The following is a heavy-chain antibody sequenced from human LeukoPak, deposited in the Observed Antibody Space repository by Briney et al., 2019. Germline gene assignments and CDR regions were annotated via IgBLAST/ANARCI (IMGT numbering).Heavy chain of an antibody. V-gene: IGHV3-48*02. J-gene: IGHJ4*02. CDR2: ISSSSSSI. Sequence: PGGSLRLSCAASEFXFSNFGMNWVRKAPGKGLKWVSYISSSSSSIYYADSVRGRVTISRDNAKNSLYLQMNSLRDEDTAVYYCARNPAGIGDYLGQGTLVTVSS. CDR3: ARNPAGIGDY. D-gene: IGHD1-26*01. CDR1: EFXFSNFG.